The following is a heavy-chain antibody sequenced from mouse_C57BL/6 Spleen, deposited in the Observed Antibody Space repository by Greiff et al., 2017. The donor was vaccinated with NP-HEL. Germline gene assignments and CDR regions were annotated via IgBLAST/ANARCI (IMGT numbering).Heavy chain of an antibody. CDR1: GFSLTSYG. D-gene: IGHD1-1*01. J-gene: IGHJ4*01. CDR3: AKDYGSSYDAMDY. Sequence: QVQLQQSGPGLVQPSQSLSITCTVSGFSLTSYGVHWVRQSPGKGLEWLGVIWRGGSTDYNAAFMSRLSITKNNSKSQVFFKMNSLQADDTAIYYCAKDYGSSYDAMDYWGQGTSVTVSS. V-gene: IGHV2-5*01. CDR2: IWRGGST.